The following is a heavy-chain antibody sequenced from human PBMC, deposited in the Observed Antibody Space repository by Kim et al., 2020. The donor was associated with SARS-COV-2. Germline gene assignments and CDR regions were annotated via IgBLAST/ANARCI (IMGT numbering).Heavy chain of an antibody. CDR3: ARQRGYDFDM. Sequence: RTYYADCVRGRFTNCRDNSKNALYVQMNSLRAEDTALYYCARQRGYDFDMWGQGTMVTVSS. CDR2: RT. D-gene: IGHD1-1*01. J-gene: IGHJ3*02. V-gene: IGHV3-23*01.